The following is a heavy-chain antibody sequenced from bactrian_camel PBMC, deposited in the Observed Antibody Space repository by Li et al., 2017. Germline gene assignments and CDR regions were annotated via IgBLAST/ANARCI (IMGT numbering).Heavy chain of an antibody. CDR3: AADFESPESDYVGDYDRPPWEGWQGSGY. Sequence: HVQLVESGGGSVQAGGALRPSCVVSGFTEITFCMGWLRQGPGKAREGIASIDSDGNTKYADSVEGRFTISRDNAKNTLYLQMNSLKPEDTATYYCAADFESPESDYVGDYDRPPWEGWQGSGYWGQGTQVTVS. V-gene: IGHV3S55*01. CDR2: IDSDGNT. J-gene: IGHJ6*01. CDR1: GFTEITFC. D-gene: IGHD4*01.